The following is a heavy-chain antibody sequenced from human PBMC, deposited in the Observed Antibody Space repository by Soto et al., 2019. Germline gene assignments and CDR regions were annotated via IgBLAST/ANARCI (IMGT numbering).Heavy chain of an antibody. Sequence: PSETLSLTCTVSGGSISSSSYYWGWIRQPPGKGLEWIGSIYYSGSAYYNPSLKSRVTISVDTSKNQFSLKLSSVTAADTAVYYCARLGVRLGLDFDYWGQGTLVTVSS. CDR3: ARLGVRLGLDFDY. J-gene: IGHJ4*02. D-gene: IGHD3-16*01. V-gene: IGHV4-39*01. CDR1: GGSISSSSYY. CDR2: IYYSGSA.